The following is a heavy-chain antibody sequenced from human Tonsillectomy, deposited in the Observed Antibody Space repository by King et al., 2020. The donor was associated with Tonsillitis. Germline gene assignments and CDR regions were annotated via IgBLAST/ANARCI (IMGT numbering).Heavy chain of an antibody. D-gene: IGHD3-3*01. CDR2: ISSSSSYI. Sequence: VQLVESGGGLVKPGGSLRLSCAASGFTFSSYSMNWVRQAPGKGLEWVSSISSSSSYIYYADSVKGRFTISRDNAKNSLYLQMNSLRAEDTAVYYCARDPHITIFGVVTDGYYYYYMDVWGKGTTVTVSS. V-gene: IGHV3-21*01. J-gene: IGHJ6*03. CDR3: ARDPHITIFGVVTDGYYYYYMDV. CDR1: GFTFSSYS.